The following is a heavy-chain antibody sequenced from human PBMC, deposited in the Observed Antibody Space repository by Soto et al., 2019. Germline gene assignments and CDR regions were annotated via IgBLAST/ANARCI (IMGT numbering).Heavy chain of an antibody. J-gene: IGHJ6*02. D-gene: IGHD6-6*01. CDR2: IYPGDSDT. V-gene: IGHV5-51*01. CDR3: AKLFTYSSSGYYYYYGMDV. Sequence: GESLKISCKGSGYSFTSYWMGWVRQMPGKGLEWMGIIYPGDSDTRYSPSFQGQVTISADKSISTAYLQWSSLKASDTAMYYCAKLFTYSSSGYYYYYGMDVWGQGTTVTVYS. CDR1: GYSFTSYW.